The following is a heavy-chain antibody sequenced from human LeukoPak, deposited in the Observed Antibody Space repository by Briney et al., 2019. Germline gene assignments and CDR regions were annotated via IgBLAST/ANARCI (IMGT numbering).Heavy chain of an antibody. CDR2: ISSSSTYI. Sequence: GGSLRLSCAVSGFTVSGTYMNWVRQAPGKGLEWVSSISSSSTYIYYADSVKGRFTISRDNSKNTLCLQMNSLRAEDTALYYCAKGRYGSGTYFKGMDVWGQGTTVTVSS. CDR3: AKGRYGSGTYFKGMDV. V-gene: IGHV3-21*04. CDR1: GFTVSGTY. D-gene: IGHD3-10*01. J-gene: IGHJ6*02.